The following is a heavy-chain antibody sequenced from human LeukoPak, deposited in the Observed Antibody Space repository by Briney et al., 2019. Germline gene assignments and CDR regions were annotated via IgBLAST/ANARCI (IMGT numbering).Heavy chain of an antibody. CDR1: GFIFSSYG. CDR2: ISYDSSNQ. D-gene: IGHD2-2*01. Sequence: GGSLRLSCATSGFIFSSYGMHWVRQAPGKGPEWVAVISYDSSNQYYADSVKGRFTISRDNSQNTLYLETNSLRVEDTAMFHCAAAYCSTTACSPLAYWAQGILVTVSS. CDR3: AAAYCSTTACSPLAY. J-gene: IGHJ4*02. V-gene: IGHV3-33*05.